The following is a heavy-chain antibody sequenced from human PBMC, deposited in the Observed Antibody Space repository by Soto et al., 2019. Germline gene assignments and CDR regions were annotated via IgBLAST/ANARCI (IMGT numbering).Heavy chain of an antibody. CDR3: ARGALIVVVPAAIDYFDY. Sequence: SETLSLTCAVYCGSFIGYYWSWIRQPPGKGLEWIGEINHSGSTNYNPSLKSRVTISVDTSKNQFSLKLSSVTAADTAVYYCARGALIVVVPAAIDYFDYWGQGTLVTVSS. CDR2: INHSGST. J-gene: IGHJ4*02. CDR1: CGSFIGYY. V-gene: IGHV4-34*01. D-gene: IGHD2-2*02.